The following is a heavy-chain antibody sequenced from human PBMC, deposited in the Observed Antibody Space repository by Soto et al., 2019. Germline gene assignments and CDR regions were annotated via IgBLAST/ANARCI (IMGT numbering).Heavy chain of an antibody. J-gene: IGHJ4*02. CDR3: ATSGLLLWFGELY. CDR1: GFIFSSFA. Sequence: PGGSLRLSCAASGFIFSSFAMHWVRQAPGKGLQWVAVISNDGNKEYYADSVKGRFIISRDNSKNTLYVQMNSLRAEDTAMYYCATSGLLLWFGELYWGQGTLVTVSS. V-gene: IGHV3-30-3*01. CDR2: ISNDGNKE. D-gene: IGHD3-10*01.